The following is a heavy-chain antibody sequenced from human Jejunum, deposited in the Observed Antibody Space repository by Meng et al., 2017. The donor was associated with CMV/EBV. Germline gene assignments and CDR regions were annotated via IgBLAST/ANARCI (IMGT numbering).Heavy chain of an antibody. J-gene: IGHJ4*02. CDR3: ARDMGYTVTAPFDY. Sequence: GFSFSIYSLHWVRQPPGKRPEWVAGISGSGPATYYAESVKGRFTISRDNSNNTLFLQMNAPRGDDTAVYYCARDMGYTVTAPFDYWGQGSVVTVSS. V-gene: IGHV3-23*01. CDR2: ISGSGPAT. D-gene: IGHD4-11*01. CDR1: GFSFSIYS.